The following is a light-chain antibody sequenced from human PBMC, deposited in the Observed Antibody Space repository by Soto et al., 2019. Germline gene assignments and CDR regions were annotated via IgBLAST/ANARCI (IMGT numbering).Light chain of an antibody. CDR3: QQRSSWPPSFT. CDR2: DAS. CDR1: QSVSSY. V-gene: IGKV3-11*01. Sequence: EIVLTQSPATLSLSPGERATLSCRASQSVSSYLAWYQQKPGQAPRLLIYDASNRATGIPARFSGSGSVTDFTLTISSLEPEDFAVYYCQQRSSWPPSFTFGPGTKVDIK. J-gene: IGKJ3*01.